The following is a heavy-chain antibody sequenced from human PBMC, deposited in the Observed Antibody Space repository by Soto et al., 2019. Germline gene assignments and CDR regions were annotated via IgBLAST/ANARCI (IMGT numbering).Heavy chain of an antibody. CDR2: IIPIFGTA. Sequence: QVQLVQSGAEVKKPGSSVKVSCKASGGTFSSYAISWVRQAPGQGLEWMGGIIPIFGTANYAQKFQGRVTITADKSTSTAYMELSSLRSEDTAVYYCARGWSSYPAAYYGMDVWGQGTTVTVSS. CDR3: ARGWSSYPAAYYGMDV. D-gene: IGHD3-3*01. V-gene: IGHV1-69*06. CDR1: GGTFSSYA. J-gene: IGHJ6*02.